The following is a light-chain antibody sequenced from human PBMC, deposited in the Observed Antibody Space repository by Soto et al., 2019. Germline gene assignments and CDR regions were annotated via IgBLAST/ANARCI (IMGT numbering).Light chain of an antibody. CDR3: LLYGSSPYT. V-gene: IGKV3-20*01. Sequence: EIVLTQSPGTLSLSPGERATLSCRASQSVISRKLVWYQQKPGQAPRLLIYGASRRATGIPDRFSGSGSGTDFALNITRLQPEDFAVYFCLLYGSSPYTFGRGTKVEIK. CDR2: GAS. CDR1: QSVISRK. J-gene: IGKJ2*01.